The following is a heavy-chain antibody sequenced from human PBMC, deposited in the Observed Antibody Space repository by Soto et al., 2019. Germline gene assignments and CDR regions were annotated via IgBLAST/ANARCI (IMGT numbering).Heavy chain of an antibody. Sequence: QVQLQESGPGLVKPSETLSLTCTVCGGSISSYDWSWIRQPPGRGLEWIGYIYYSGSTNYNTTLRSRVTISVDTSKNQFSLKLSSVTAADTAVYYCARAYCGGDCYPAYWGQGTLVPVSS. V-gene: IGHV4-59*01. CDR1: GGSISSYD. D-gene: IGHD2-21*01. CDR3: ARAYCGGDCYPAY. J-gene: IGHJ4*02. CDR2: IYYSGST.